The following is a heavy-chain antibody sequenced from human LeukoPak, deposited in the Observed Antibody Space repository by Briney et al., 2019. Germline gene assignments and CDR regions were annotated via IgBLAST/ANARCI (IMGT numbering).Heavy chain of an antibody. J-gene: IGHJ4*02. CDR2: VIPSSGGT. D-gene: IGHD3-10*01. V-gene: IGHV1-2*02. CDR3: ARDRGDSH. CDR1: GYTFTDYY. Sequence: ASVKVSCKASGYTFTDYYIIWVRQAPGQGLEWMGWVIPSSGGTSYAEKFQGRVTMTRDTSIDTAYMELSRLTSDDTAVYYCARDRGDSHWGQGTLVTVSS.